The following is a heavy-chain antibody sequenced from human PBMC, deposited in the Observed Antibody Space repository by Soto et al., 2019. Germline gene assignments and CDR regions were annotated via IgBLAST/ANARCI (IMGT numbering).Heavy chain of an antibody. V-gene: IGHV4-59*08. D-gene: IGHD6-13*01. Sequence: TSETLSLTCTVSGASISSYYWSWIRQPPGKGLEWIGYIYYSGSTNYNPSLKSRVTISVDTTKNQFSLKLSSVTAADTAVYYCGRQRNLAAPSRSDYWGQGSLVTVSS. CDR3: GRQRNLAAPSRSDY. J-gene: IGHJ4*02. CDR2: IYYSGST. CDR1: GASISSYY.